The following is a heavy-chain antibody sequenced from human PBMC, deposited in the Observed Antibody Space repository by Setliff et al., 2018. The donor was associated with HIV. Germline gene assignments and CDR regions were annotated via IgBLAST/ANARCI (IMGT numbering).Heavy chain of an antibody. CDR2: IAYTGSG. CDR1: GASFSDFY. J-gene: IGHJ4*02. CDR3: AREVRWGLPQGFDH. V-gene: IGHV4-34*01. D-gene: IGHD3-16*01. Sequence: PSETLSLTCAVYGASFSDFYWGWIRQPPGKGLEWIGSIAYTGSGYYNSSLKSRVTISVDTSRNECSLKLTSVTAADTAVYYCAREVRWGLPQGFDHWGQGSQVTVSS.